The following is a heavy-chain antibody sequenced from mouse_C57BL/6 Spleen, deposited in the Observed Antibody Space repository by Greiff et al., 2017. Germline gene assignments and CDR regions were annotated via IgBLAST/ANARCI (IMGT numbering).Heavy chain of an antibody. V-gene: IGHV5-12*01. CDR3: ARHEAGFFDV. J-gene: IGHJ1*03. CDR2: ISNGGGST. Sequence: EVHLVESGGGLVQPGGSLKLSCAASGFTFSDYYMYWVRQTPEKRLEWVAYISNGGGSTYYPDTVKGRFTISRDNAKNTLYLQMSRLKSEDTAMYYCARHEAGFFDVWGTGTTVTVSS. CDR1: GFTFSDYY.